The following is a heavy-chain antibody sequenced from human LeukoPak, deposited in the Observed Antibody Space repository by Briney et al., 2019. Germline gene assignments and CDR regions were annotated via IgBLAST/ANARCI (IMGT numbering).Heavy chain of an antibody. V-gene: IGHV4-59*01. CDR2: GYYSGST. J-gene: IGHJ6*03. D-gene: IGHD3-10*01. CDR1: GGSISTYY. Sequence: SQTLSLTCTVSGGSISTYYWSWVRQPPGKGLEWIGYGYYSGSTDYIPSLKSRVTISVDTSKNQFSLKLTSVTAADTAVYYCVRSADRVIRGAPPYYYYYMDVWGKGTTVTVSS. CDR3: VRSADRVIRGAPPYYYYYMDV.